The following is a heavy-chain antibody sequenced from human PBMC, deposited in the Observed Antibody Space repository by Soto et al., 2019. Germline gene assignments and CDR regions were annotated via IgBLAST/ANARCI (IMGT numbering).Heavy chain of an antibody. D-gene: IGHD6-19*01. CDR3: ARSVEGHFDY. Sequence: EVQLVESGGGLVQPGGSLRLTCVASGFPFSIYSMNWVRQAPGKGLEWSSYITSDTNTKYADSVKGRFTISRDNAKNLVYLQMNGLRDEDTAVYFCARSVEGHFDYWGKGTVVTVSS. CDR1: GFPFSIYS. CDR2: ITSDTNT. J-gene: IGHJ4*02. V-gene: IGHV3-48*02.